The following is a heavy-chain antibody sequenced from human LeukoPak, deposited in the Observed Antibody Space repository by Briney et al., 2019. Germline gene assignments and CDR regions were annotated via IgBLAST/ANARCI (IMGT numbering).Heavy chain of an antibody. CDR1: GGSFSGYY. Sequence: SETLSLTCAVYGGSFSGYYWSWIRQPPGKGLEWIGEINHSGSTNYNPSLKSRVTISVDTSKNQFSLKLSSVTAADTAVYYCAREGFDPWGQGTPVTVSS. CDR2: INHSGST. J-gene: IGHJ5*02. V-gene: IGHV4-34*01. CDR3: AREGFDP.